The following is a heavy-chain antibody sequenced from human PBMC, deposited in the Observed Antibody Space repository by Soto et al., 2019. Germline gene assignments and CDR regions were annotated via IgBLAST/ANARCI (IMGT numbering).Heavy chain of an antibody. D-gene: IGHD2-15*01. CDR2: IIPMFGTA. CDR1: LVTFSSYW. CDR3: ARSGIVVMVAAGPLGNYNGMDA. V-gene: IGHV1-69*13. J-gene: IGHJ6*02. Sequence: SVKVSCKASLVTFSSYWSSWVRQAPGQGLEWMGGIIPMFGTANYEQKFQGRVTITADESTRTAYMELSSLRSEDTAVYYCARSGIVVMVAAGPLGNYNGMDAWGQ.